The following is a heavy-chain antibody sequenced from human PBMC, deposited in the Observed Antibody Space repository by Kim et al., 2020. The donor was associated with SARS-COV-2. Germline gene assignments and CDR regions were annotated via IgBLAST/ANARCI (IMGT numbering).Heavy chain of an antibody. J-gene: IGHJ5*02. Sequence: SETLSLTCTVSGGSIGSYYWSWIRQPPGKGLEWIGYIYYSGSTNYNPSLKSRVTISVDTSKNQFSLKLSSVTAADTAVYYCARHLRNMGEGLIFGVVIIPAAFDPWGQGTLVTVSS. CDR2: IYYSGST. CDR1: GGSIGSYY. D-gene: IGHD3-3*01. V-gene: IGHV4-59*08. CDR3: ARHLRNMGEGLIFGVVIIPAAFDP.